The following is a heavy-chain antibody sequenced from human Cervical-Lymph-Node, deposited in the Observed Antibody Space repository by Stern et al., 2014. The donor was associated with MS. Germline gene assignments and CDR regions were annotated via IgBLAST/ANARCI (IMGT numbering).Heavy chain of an antibody. V-gene: IGHV1-69*01. CDR2: IIPMFGTI. D-gene: IGHD4-23*01. J-gene: IGHJ2*01. Sequence: QVQLVQSGAELKTPGSSVRISCKASGGTFTSYAINWVRQAPGQGPEWIGGIIPMFGTINYAQNFQGRVTISADESTGTAYMELTGLTSEDTAVFYCARDGRGNFFYFDLWGRGTLVTVSS. CDR1: GGTFTSYA. CDR3: ARDGRGNFFYFDL.